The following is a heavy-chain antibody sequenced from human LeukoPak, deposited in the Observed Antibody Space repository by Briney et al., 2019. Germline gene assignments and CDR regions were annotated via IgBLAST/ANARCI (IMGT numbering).Heavy chain of an antibody. V-gene: IGHV1-18*01. CDR1: GYTFTSYG. CDR2: ISAYNGNT. J-gene: IGHJ5*02. D-gene: IGHD3-9*01. Sequence: GASVKVSCKASGYTFTSYGISWVRQAPGQGLEWMGWISAYNGNTNYAQKLQGRVTMTTDTSTSTAYMELRSLRSDDTAVYYCARGSVLGYDILTGYLGWFDPWGQGTLVTVSS. CDR3: ARGSVLGYDILTGYLGWFDP.